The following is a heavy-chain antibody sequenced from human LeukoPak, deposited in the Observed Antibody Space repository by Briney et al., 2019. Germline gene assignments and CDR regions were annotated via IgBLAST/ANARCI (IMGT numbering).Heavy chain of an antibody. D-gene: IGHD2-15*01. Sequence: SVKVSCKASGGTFSSYAISWVRQAPGQGLEWMGGIIPIFGIANYAQKFQGRVTITADESTSTAYMELSSLRSEDTAVYYCARALGYCSGGSCYLDYWGQGTLVTVSS. J-gene: IGHJ4*02. CDR2: IIPIFGIA. CDR1: GGTFSSYA. V-gene: IGHV1-69*13. CDR3: ARALGYCSGGSCYLDY.